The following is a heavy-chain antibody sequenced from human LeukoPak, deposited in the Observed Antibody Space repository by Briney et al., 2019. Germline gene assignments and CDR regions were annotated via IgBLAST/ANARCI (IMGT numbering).Heavy chain of an antibody. J-gene: IGHJ6*02. Sequence: GGSLRLSCAASGFTFSSYGIHWVRQAPGKGLEWVAVIWYDGSNKYYADSVKGRFTISRDNSKNTVYLQMNSLRAEDTAVYYCARALNDFWSGSFGYGMDVWGQGTTVTVSS. V-gene: IGHV3-33*01. D-gene: IGHD3-3*01. CDR1: GFTFSSYG. CDR2: IWYDGSNK. CDR3: ARALNDFWSGSFGYGMDV.